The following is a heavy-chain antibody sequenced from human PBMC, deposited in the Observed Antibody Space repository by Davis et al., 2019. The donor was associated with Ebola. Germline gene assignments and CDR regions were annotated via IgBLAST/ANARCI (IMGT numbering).Heavy chain of an antibody. J-gene: IGHJ4*02. CDR3: ARGPRIAVADLQCLDY. CDR2: INPNSGGT. D-gene: IGHD6-19*01. V-gene: IGHV1-2*02. CDR1: GYTFTGYY. Sequence: ASVTLSCKASGYTFTGYYMHWVRQAPGQGLEWMGWINPNSGGTNYAQKFQGRVTMTRDTSISTAYMELSRLRSEDTAVYYCARGPRIAVADLQCLDYWGQGTLVTVSS.